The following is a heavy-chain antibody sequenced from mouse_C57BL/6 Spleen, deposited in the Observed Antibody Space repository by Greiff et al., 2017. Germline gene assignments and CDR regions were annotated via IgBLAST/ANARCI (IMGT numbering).Heavy chain of an antibody. J-gene: IGHJ1*03. CDR1: GYTFTDYY. Sequence: QVQLQQSGPELVKPGASVKISCKASGYTFTDYYINWVKQRPGQGLEWIGWIYPGSGNTKYHEKFKGKAKLTVDTSSSTAYMQLSSLTSEDSAVYVCARSLRTYDYWHFDVWGTGTTVTVSS. D-gene: IGHD5-1*01. CDR3: ARSLRTYDYWHFDV. CDR2: IYPGSGNT. V-gene: IGHV1-84*01.